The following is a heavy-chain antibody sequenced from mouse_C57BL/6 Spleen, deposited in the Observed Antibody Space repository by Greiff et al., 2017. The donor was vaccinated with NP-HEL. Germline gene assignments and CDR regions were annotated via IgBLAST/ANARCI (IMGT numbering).Heavy chain of an antibody. V-gene: IGHV1-58*01. CDR2: IYIGNGYT. J-gene: IGHJ4*01. CDR1: GYTFTSYG. D-gene: IGHD1-1*01. Sequence: EVQLQQSGAELVRPGSSVKMSCKTSGYTFTSYGINWVKQRPGQGLERIGYIYIGNGYTEYNEKFKGKATLTSDTSSSTAYMQLSSLTSEDSAIYFCAVKPGIYYYGSSSPYYAMDYWGQGTSVTVSS. CDR3: AVKPGIYYYGSSSPYYAMDY.